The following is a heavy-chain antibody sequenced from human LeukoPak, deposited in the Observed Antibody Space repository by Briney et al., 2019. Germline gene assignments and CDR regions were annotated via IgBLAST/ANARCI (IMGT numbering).Heavy chain of an antibody. Sequence: SQTLSLTCAISGDSVSSNSAAWTWIRQSPSRGLEWLGRTYYRSKWYNDYAVSVKSRITINPDTSKNQFSLQLNSVTPEDTAVYYCARQPRIVGATNYFDYWGQGTLVTVSS. D-gene: IGHD1-26*01. J-gene: IGHJ4*02. CDR2: TYYRSKWYN. V-gene: IGHV6-1*01. CDR1: GDSVSSNSAA. CDR3: ARQPRIVGATNYFDY.